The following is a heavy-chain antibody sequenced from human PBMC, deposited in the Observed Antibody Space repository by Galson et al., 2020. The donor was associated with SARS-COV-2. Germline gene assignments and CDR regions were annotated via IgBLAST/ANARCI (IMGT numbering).Heavy chain of an antibody. V-gene: IGHV4-38-2*01. Sequence: SETLSLTCGVSGYSIAEGYFWAWIRQPPGQGLEWVASKFHSGTPYYNPSLQSRAAISLDTSQNQVSLTLTSVTAADTAVYYCARTGSGSYYTTAHYWGQGTLVTVSS. D-gene: IGHD2-2*02. J-gene: IGHJ4*02. CDR2: KFHSGTP. CDR3: ARTGSGSYYTTAHY. CDR1: GYSIAEGYF.